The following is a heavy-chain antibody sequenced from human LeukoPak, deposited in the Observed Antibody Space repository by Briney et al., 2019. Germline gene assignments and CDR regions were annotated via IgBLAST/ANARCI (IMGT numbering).Heavy chain of an antibody. D-gene: IGHD6-19*01. V-gene: IGHV4-59*01. J-gene: IGHJ6*03. CDR1: GGSFGNYY. CDR2: IYDSGTT. CDR3: ARRIAVADRDLYYYYYYMDV. Sequence: SSETLSLTCTVSGGSFGNYYWSWIRQPPGKGLEWIGYIYDSGTTNYNPSLKSRVTISVDTATNQFSLKLRSVTAADTAVYYCARRIAVADRDLYYYYYYMDVWGKGTTVTVSS.